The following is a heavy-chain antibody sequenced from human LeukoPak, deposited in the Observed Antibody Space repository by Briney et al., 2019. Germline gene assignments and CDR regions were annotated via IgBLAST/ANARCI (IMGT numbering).Heavy chain of an antibody. CDR3: ATTVTTPLDY. D-gene: IGHD4-17*01. CDR2: INPNSGGT. Sequence: ASVKVSCKASGYTFTDYYMHWVRQAPGQGLEWMGWINPNSGGTNYAQKSQGRVTMTRDTSISTAFMELNRLRSDDTAVYYCATTVTTPLDYWGQGTLVTVSS. CDR1: GYTFTDYY. V-gene: IGHV1-2*02. J-gene: IGHJ4*02.